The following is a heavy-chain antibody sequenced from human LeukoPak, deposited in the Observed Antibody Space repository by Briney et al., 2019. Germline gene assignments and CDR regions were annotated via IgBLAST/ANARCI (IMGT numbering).Heavy chain of an antibody. CDR1: GGSISSGSYY. J-gene: IGHJ2*01. D-gene: IGHD2-2*01. CDR2: IYTSGST. Sequence: SETLSLTCTVSGGSISSGSYYWSWIRQPAGKGLEWIGRIYTSGSTNYNPSLKSRVTISVDTSKNQFSLKLSSVTAADTAVYYCARDPLVVPAASTYWYFDLWGRGTLVTVSS. CDR3: ARDPLVVPAASTYWYFDL. V-gene: IGHV4-61*02.